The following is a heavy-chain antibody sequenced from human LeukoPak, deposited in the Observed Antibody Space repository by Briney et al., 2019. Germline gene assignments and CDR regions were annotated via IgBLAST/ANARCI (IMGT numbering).Heavy chain of an antibody. CDR1: GFXFSNYG. CDR3: TKALDAAARSFDY. V-gene: IGHV3-30*18. J-gene: IGHJ4*02. CDR2: ISSDGGNK. D-gene: IGHD6-13*01. Sequence: PGRSLRLSCAASGFXFSNYGIHWVRQAPGKGLEWVAVISSDGGNKFYADSVKGRFTISRDNSKNTLYLQMNSLRAEETAVYFCTKALDAAARSFDYWGQGTLVTVSS.